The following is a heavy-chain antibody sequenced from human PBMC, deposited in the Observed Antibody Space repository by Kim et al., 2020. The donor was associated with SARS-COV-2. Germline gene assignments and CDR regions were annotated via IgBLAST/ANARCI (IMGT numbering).Heavy chain of an antibody. Sequence: DSVKGRFNISRDNSKNTLYLQMNSLRAEDTAVYYCAKAGGGYDSSGFNDYWGQGTLVTVSS. D-gene: IGHD3-22*01. V-gene: IGHV3-23*03. CDR3: AKAGGGYDSSGFNDY. J-gene: IGHJ4*02.